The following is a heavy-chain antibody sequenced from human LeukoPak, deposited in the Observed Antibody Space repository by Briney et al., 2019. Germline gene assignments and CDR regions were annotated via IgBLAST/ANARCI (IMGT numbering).Heavy chain of an antibody. CDR1: GGSFSGYY. V-gene: IGHV4-34*01. CDR2: INHSGST. D-gene: IGHD3-10*01. Sequence: SETLSLTCAVYGGSFSGYYWSWIRQPPGKGLEWIGEINHSGSTNYNPSLKSRVTISVDTSKNQFPLKLSSVTAADTAVYYCATYGSGSYHDDYWGQGTLVTVSS. CDR3: ATYGSGSYHDDY. J-gene: IGHJ4*02.